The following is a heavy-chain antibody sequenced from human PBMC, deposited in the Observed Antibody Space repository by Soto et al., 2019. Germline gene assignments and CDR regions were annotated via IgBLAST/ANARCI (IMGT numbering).Heavy chain of an antibody. CDR1: DDSINSDGYY. CDR3: ARLEGLATTSYYFDF. V-gene: IGHV4-39*01. D-gene: IGHD3-9*01. J-gene: IGHJ4*02. Sequence: SETLSLTCSVSDDSINSDGYYWGWIRQPPGKGLEWIGSTYYRGNDYYKPSLQTRVTISLDTSRSQFSLKLNSVTAADSAVYFCARLEGLATTSYYFDFWSPGALITVSS. CDR2: TYYRGND.